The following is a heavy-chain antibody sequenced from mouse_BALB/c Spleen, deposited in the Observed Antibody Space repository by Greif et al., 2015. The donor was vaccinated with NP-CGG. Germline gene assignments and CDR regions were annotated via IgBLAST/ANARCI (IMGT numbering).Heavy chain of an antibody. CDR2: ISSGSSTI. CDR3: ARRTTATRNAMDY. V-gene: IGHV5-17*02. Sequence: EVMLVESGGGLVQPGGSRKLSCAASGFTFSSFGMHWVRQAPEKGLEWVAYISSGSSTIYYADTVKGRFTISRDNPKNTLFLQMTSLRSEDTAMYYCARRTTATRNAMDYWGQGTSVTVSS. D-gene: IGHD1-2*01. CDR1: GFTFSSFG. J-gene: IGHJ4*01.